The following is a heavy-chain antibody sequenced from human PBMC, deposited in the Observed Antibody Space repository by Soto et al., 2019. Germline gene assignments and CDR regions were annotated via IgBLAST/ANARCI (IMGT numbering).Heavy chain of an antibody. D-gene: IGHD3-22*01. V-gene: IGHV3-72*01. CDR3: ARSFYYDSSGYRALDY. Sequence: GGSLRLSCAASGFTFSDHYMDWVRQGPAKGLEWVGRSRNKVKSYTTEYAASVKGRFTISRDDSKNSLYLQMNSLETEDTAVYYCARSFYYDSSGYRALDYWGQGTLVTVSS. J-gene: IGHJ4*02. CDR1: GFTFSDHY. CDR2: SRNKVKSYTT.